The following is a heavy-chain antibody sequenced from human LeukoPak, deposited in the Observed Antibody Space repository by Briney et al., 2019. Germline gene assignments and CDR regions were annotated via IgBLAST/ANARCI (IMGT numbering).Heavy chain of an antibody. Sequence: PGGSLRLSCAASGFTFSSYWMSWVRQAPGKGLGWVANIKQDGSEKYYVDSVKGRFTISRDNAKNSLYLQMNSLRAEDTAVYYCARYYDFWSGYYTTFSYWGQGTLVTVSS. D-gene: IGHD3-3*01. CDR2: IKQDGSEK. J-gene: IGHJ4*02. V-gene: IGHV3-7*01. CDR1: GFTFSSYW. CDR3: ARYYDFWSGYYTTFSY.